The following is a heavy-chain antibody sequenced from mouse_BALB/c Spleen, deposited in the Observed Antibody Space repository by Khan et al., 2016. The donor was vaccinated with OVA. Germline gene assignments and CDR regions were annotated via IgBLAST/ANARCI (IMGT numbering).Heavy chain of an antibody. CDR1: GYSITSDYA. D-gene: IGHD2-10*02. CDR2: ISYSGNT. Sequence: VQLKESGPGLVKPSQSLSLTCTVTGYSITSDYAWNWIRQFPGNKLEWMGYISYSGNTNYNPSLKSRISITRDTSKNQFFLQFNSVTTEDTATYYCARVYGEDFDYWGQGTTLTVSS. J-gene: IGHJ2*01. V-gene: IGHV3-2*02. CDR3: ARVYGEDFDY.